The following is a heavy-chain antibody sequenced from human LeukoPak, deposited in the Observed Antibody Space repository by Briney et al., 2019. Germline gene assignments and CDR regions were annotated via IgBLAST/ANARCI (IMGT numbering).Heavy chain of an antibody. Sequence: GESLKISCKGPGYSFTSYWIGWVRQMPGKGLEWMGIIYPGDSDTRYSPSFQGQVTISADKSISTAYLQWSSLKASDTAMYYCARAPYDYDTPPYFDYWGQGTLVTVFS. V-gene: IGHV5-51*01. J-gene: IGHJ4*02. CDR2: IYPGDSDT. CDR1: GYSFTSYW. D-gene: IGHD3-22*01. CDR3: ARAPYDYDTPPYFDY.